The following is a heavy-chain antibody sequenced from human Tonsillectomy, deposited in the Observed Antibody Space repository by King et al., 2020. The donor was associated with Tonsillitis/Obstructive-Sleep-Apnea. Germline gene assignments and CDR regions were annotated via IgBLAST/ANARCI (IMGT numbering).Heavy chain of an antibody. J-gene: IGHJ4*02. V-gene: IGHV3-43*02. CDR1: GFTFADYA. D-gene: IGHD3-3*01. Sequence: VQLVESGGGVVQPGGSLRLSCAASGFTFADYAMHWVRQSPGKGLEWVSLISGDGSSTYYADSVKGRFTISRDHSKKSLYLQMNSLKTEDTAVYYCAENTGPANYDCWSGPDYWGQGTLVTVSS. CDR3: AENTGPANYDCWSGPDY. CDR2: ISGDGSST.